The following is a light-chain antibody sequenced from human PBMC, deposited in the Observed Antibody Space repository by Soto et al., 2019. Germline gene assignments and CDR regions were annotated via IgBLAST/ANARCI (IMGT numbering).Light chain of an antibody. J-gene: IGKJ2*02. CDR3: QQYNNWLRGT. Sequence: IVMTQSPATLSVSPGESATLSCRASQSIRSTVAWYQQKPGQPPRLLIYGPSTRATGVPARFSGSGSGTEFTLTISSLQSEDFAIYYCQQYNNWLRGTFGQGTKLEIK. CDR2: GPS. V-gene: IGKV3-15*01. CDR1: QSIRST.